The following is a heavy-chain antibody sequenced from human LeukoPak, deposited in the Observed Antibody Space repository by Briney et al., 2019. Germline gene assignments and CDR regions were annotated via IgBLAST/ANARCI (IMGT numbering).Heavy chain of an antibody. V-gene: IGHV3-30*04. CDR3: ARDITMVRGVLDY. Sequence: GRSLRLSCAASGFTFSSYAMHWVRQAPGKGLEGVAVISYDGSNKYYGDSVKGRFTISRDNSKNTLYLQMNSLRAEDTAVYYCARDITMVRGVLDYWGQGTLVTVSS. D-gene: IGHD3-10*01. CDR1: GFTFSSYA. CDR2: ISYDGSNK. J-gene: IGHJ4*02.